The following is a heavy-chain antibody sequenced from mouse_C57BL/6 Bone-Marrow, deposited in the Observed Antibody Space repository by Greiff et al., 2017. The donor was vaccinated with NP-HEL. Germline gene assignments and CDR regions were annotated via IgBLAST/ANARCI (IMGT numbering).Heavy chain of an antibody. V-gene: IGHV5-6*01. J-gene: IGHJ1*03. CDR3: ARLYYYGSSYGYFDV. Sequence: EVKVVESGGDLVKPGGSLKLSCAASGFTFSSYGMSWVRQTPDKRLEWVATISSGGSYTYYPDSVKGRFTISRDNAKNTLYLQMSSLNSEDTAMYYCARLYYYGSSYGYFDVWGTGTTVTVSS. CDR2: ISSGGSYT. CDR1: GFTFSSYG. D-gene: IGHD1-1*01.